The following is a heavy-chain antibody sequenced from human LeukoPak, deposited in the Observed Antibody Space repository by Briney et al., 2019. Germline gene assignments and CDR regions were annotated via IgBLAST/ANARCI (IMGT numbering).Heavy chain of an antibody. V-gene: IGHV3-21*01. CDR3: ARDPTEGLYETYGRHYFDF. CDR2: ISSGNDYI. Sequence: PGGSLRLSCAVSGLTFSKYGVNWVRQAPGTGLEWVSSISSGNDYIHYADSVKGRFTISRDDAKNSLYLQMNSLRAEDTAVYYCARDPTEGLYETYGRHYFDFWGQGTLVTVSS. CDR1: GLTFSKYG. D-gene: IGHD4-17*01. J-gene: IGHJ4*02.